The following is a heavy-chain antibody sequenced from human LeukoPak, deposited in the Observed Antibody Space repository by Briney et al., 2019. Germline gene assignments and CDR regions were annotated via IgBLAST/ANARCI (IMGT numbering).Heavy chain of an antibody. J-gene: IGHJ6*02. CDR3: ARDPLSTTVVSSGMDV. V-gene: IGHV3-21*01. CDR2: ISSSSNYI. CDR1: GFTFTSYT. Sequence: GGSLRLSCAASGFTFTSYTMNWVRQAPGKGLEWVSSISSSSNYIYYADSVKGRFTISRDNAKNSLYLQMNSLRAEDTAVYYCARDPLSTTVVSSGMDVWGQGTMVTVSS. D-gene: IGHD4-23*01.